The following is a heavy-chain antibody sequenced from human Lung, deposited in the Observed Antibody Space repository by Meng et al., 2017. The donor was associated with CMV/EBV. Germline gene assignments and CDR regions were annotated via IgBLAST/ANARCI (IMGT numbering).Heavy chain of an antibody. Sequence: ASVXVSXKSSGYSFTGYYLHWVRQAPGQGLEWMGWINPYSGATKYAEKFQGRITMTRNTSISTAYMEHNTLRSDDTAVYYCATSTSGVVIGIQRSYNWFDQWXQGTLVTVSS. V-gene: IGHV1-2*02. D-gene: IGHD1-14*01. J-gene: IGHJ5*02. CDR3: ATSTSGVVIGIQRSYNWFDQ. CDR1: GYSFTGYY. CDR2: INPYSGAT.